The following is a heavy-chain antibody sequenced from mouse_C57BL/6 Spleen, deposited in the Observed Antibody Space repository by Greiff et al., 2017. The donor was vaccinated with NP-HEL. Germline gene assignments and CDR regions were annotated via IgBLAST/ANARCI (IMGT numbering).Heavy chain of an antibody. Sequence: DVMLVESEGGLVQPGSSMKLSCTASGFTFSDYYMAWVRQVPEKGLEWVANINYDGSSTYYLDSLKSRFIISRDNAKNILYLQMSSLKSEDTATYYCARVLYYGGFAYWGQGTLVTVSA. J-gene: IGHJ3*01. V-gene: IGHV5-16*01. CDR2: INYDGSST. CDR1: GFTFSDYY. CDR3: ARVLYYGGFAY. D-gene: IGHD2-1*01.